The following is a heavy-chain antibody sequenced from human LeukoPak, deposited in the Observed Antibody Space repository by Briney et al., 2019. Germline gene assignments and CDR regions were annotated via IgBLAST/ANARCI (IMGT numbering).Heavy chain of an antibody. V-gene: IGHV3-21*01. CDR3: QKTAYDILTGYFDY. D-gene: IGHD3-9*01. Sequence: PGGSLRLSCAASGFTFSSYSMNWVRQAPGKGLEWVSSISSSSSYIYYADSVKGRFTISRDNAKNSLYLQMNSLRAEDTAFYFKQKTAYDILTGYFDYWGQGTLVTVSS. J-gene: IGHJ4*02. CDR2: ISSSSSYI. CDR1: GFTFSSYS.